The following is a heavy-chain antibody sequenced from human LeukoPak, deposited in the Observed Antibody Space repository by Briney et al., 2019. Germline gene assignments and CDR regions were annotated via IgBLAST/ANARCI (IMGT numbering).Heavy chain of an antibody. CDR2: TNPTTGGA. Sequence: ASVKVSCKASGYTFNNHYMHWVRQAPGQGLEWMGITNPTTGGATYAQKFQGRVTMTRDMSTSTVYMELSKLRSEDTAVYYCARDMSRGLYYDSSYFDYWGQGTLVTVSS. CDR1: GYTFNNHY. V-gene: IGHV1-46*02. J-gene: IGHJ4*02. D-gene: IGHD3-22*01. CDR3: ARDMSRGLYYDSSYFDY.